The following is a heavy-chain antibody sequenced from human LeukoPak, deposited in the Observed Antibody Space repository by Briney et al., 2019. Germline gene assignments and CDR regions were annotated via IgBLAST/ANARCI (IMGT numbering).Heavy chain of an antibody. J-gene: IGHJ4*02. CDR2: ISSSSSYI. CDR3: ARDGYSYGYYFDY. V-gene: IGHV3-21*01. CDR1: GFTFSSYS. Sequence: GGSLRLSCAASGFTFSSYSMNWVRQAPGKGLEWVSSISSSSSYIYYADSVKGRFTISRDNEKNSLYLQMNSLRAEDTAVYYCARDGYSYGYYFDYWGQGTLVTVSS. D-gene: IGHD5-18*01.